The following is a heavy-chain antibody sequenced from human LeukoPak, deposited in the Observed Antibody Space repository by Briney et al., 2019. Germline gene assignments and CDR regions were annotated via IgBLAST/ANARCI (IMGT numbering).Heavy chain of an antibody. J-gene: IGHJ3*02. V-gene: IGHV3-33*06. CDR2: IWYDGSNK. CDR1: GFTFSSYG. CDR3: AKPPQAGDAFDT. Sequence: GGSLRLSCAASGFTFSSYGMHWVRQAPGKGLEWVAVIWYDGSNKYYADSVKGRFTISRDNSKNTLYLQMNSLRAEDTAVYYCAKPPQAGDAFDTWGQGTMVTVSS.